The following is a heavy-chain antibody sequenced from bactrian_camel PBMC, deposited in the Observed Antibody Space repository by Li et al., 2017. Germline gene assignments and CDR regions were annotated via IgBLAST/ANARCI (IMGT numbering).Heavy chain of an antibody. J-gene: IGHJ4*01. CDR2: SSPGTGRT. CDR1: GLTDSNFC. CDR3: AADSQWVCYSASWSEYNY. D-gene: IGHD1*01. Sequence: VQLVESGGGSVQAGGSLRLSCTASGLTDSNFCMGWVRQAPGKEREPAASSSPGTGRTHYADSVKGRFTISQDNAKTTLYLQMNSLKPEDTAMYYCAADSQWVCYSASWSEYNYWGQGTQVTVS. V-gene: IGHV3-2*01.